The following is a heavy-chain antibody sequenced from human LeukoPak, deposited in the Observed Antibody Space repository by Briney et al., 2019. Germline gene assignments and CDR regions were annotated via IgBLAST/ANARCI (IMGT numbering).Heavy chain of an antibody. V-gene: IGHV1-58*02. CDR1: GFTFTSSA. CDR2: IVVGSGNT. CDR3: ARGGIDFWSGYQDEYYYYYYYMDV. Sequence: GASVKVSCKASGFTFTSSAMQWVRQARGQRLEWIGWIVVGSGNTNYAQKFQGRVTITADKSTSTAYMELSSLRSEDTAVYYCARGGIDFWSGYQDEYYYYYYYMDVWGKGTTVTVSS. D-gene: IGHD3-3*01. J-gene: IGHJ6*03.